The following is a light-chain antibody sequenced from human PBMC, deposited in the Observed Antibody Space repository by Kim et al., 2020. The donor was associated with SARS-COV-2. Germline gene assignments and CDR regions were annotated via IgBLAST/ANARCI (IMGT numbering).Light chain of an antibody. J-gene: IGLJ2*01. CDR1: KLGGKF. Sequence: SYELTQPPSLSVSPGQTATITCFGDKLGGKFASWYQQRPGQSPLLVIYRDDKRAPNIPERFSGSNSGNTATLTISGTQTLDEADYYCQTWASGIVVFGGG. V-gene: IGLV3-1*01. CDR3: QTWASGIVV. CDR2: RDD.